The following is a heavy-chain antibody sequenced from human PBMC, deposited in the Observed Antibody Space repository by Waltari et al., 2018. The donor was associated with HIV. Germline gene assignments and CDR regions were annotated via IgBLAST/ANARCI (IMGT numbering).Heavy chain of an antibody. CDR2: ISYDGRKA. D-gene: IGHD3-10*01. CDR1: SVISGSYV. J-gene: IGHJ5*02. V-gene: IGHV3-30*03. CDR3: ARDGSTSPCDPLRGGWFDP. Sequence: QDQLVESGGGVVQPGKSLRLSCRDSSVISGSYVMHWVRQAPGEGLEWVAAISYDGRKAFYADSVQGLFTISRDNSKNMLYMQLNSLRSEDTALYYCARDGSTSPCDPLRGGWFDPWGQGTRVIVTS.